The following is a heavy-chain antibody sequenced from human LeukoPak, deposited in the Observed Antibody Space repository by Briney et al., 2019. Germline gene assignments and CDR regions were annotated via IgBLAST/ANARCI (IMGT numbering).Heavy chain of an antibody. CDR3: AGGATYCSSTSCYAGWFDP. D-gene: IGHD2-2*01. Sequence: ASVKVSCKASGGTYSSYGISWVRQAPGQGLEWMGGIIPIFGTANYAQKFQGRVTITADEPTSTAYMELSSLRSEDTAVYYCAGGATYCSSTSCYAGWFDPWGQGTLVTVSS. J-gene: IGHJ5*02. V-gene: IGHV1-69*13. CDR2: IIPIFGTA. CDR1: GGTYSSYG.